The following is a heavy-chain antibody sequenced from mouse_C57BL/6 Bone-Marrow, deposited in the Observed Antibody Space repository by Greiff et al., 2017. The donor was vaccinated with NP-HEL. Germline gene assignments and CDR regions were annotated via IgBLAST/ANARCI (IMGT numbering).Heavy chain of an antibody. Sequence: DVMLVESGGDLVKPGGSLKLSCAASGFTFSSYGMSWVRQTPDKRLEWVATISSGGSYPYYPDSVKGRFPISRDNAKTTLYLQMSSLKSEDTAMYYCARDDGYYVGYAMDYWGQGTSVTVSS. J-gene: IGHJ4*01. V-gene: IGHV5-6*02. CDR3: ARDDGYYVGYAMDY. CDR1: GFTFSSYG. CDR2: ISSGGSYP. D-gene: IGHD2-3*01.